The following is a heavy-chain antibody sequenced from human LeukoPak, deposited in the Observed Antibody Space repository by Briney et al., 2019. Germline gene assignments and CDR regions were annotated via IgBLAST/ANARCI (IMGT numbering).Heavy chain of an antibody. V-gene: IGHV4-59*01. J-gene: IGHJ3*01. CDR2: INYTGST. CDR1: GGSISTYY. D-gene: IGHD3-9*01. CDR3: ARANILTSITS. Sequence: NPSETLSLTCTVSGGSISTYYWSWIRQPPGKGLEWIGYINYTGSTNYNASLKSRVTISVDTSKNQFSLQLISVTAADTAVYYCARANILTSITSWGQGTMVTVS.